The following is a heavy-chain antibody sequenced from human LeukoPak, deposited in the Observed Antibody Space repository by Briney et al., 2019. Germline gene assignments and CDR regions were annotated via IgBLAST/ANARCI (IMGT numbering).Heavy chain of an antibody. CDR3: ARQLGVAARPPYYYYYMDV. J-gene: IGHJ6*03. Sequence: SETLSLTCTVSGGSISNYYWSWIRQPPGKGLEWIGYIYYYGGTDYNPSLKSRVTLSVDTSSNQFSLRLSSVTAADAAIYYCARQLGVAARPPYYYYYMDVWGKGSTVTVSS. V-gene: IGHV4-59*08. CDR2: IYYYGGT. D-gene: IGHD6-6*01. CDR1: GGSISNYY.